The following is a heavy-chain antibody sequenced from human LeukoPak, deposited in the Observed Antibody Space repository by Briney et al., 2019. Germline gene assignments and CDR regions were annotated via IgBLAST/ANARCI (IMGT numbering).Heavy chain of an antibody. CDR3: ARGYCIGTSCYGDWFDP. J-gene: IGHJ5*02. Sequence: SETLSPTCTVSGGSISSYYWSWIRQPPGKGLEWIGYIYTRGSTNYNPSLKSRVTISAHTSKNQFSLKLSSVTAADTAVYYCARGYCIGTSCYGDWFDPWGQGTLVTVSS. V-gene: IGHV4-4*09. CDR2: IYTRGST. CDR1: GGSISSYY. D-gene: IGHD2-2*01.